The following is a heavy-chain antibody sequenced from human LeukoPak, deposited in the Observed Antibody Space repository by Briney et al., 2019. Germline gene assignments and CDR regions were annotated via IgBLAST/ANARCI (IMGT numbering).Heavy chain of an antibody. J-gene: IGHJ6*02. CDR3: VKSPSDGLDV. V-gene: IGHV3-64D*09. CDR1: GFTFSNYG. Sequence: GGSLRLSCLASGFTFSNYGMHWVRQAPGKGLEYVSTIFANGDITSYAASVKGRFTTSRDNSKNTLYLQMSSLRPEDTAVYYCVKSPSDGLDVWGQGATVTVSS. CDR2: IFANGDIT.